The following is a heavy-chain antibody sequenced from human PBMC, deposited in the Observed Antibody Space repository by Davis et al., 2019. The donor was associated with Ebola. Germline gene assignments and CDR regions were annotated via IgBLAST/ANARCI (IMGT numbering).Heavy chain of an antibody. CDR1: GFTFSSYA. D-gene: IGHD4/OR15-4a*01. CDR3: ARYGAPRVLNY. Sequence: PGGSLRLSCAASGFTFSSYAMHWVRQAPGKGLEYVSSISSNGGGTYYANSVRGRFTISRDNSKNTLYLQMGSLRAEDMAVYYCARYGAPRVLNYWGQGTLVTVSS. V-gene: IGHV3-64*01. J-gene: IGHJ4*02. CDR2: ISSNGGGT.